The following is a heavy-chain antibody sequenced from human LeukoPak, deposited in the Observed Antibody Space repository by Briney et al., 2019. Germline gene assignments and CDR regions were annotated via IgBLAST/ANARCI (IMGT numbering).Heavy chain of an antibody. J-gene: IGHJ5*02. V-gene: IGHV1-69*04. CDR3: ARDPNNWNPNWFDP. D-gene: IGHD1-20*01. CDR1: GGTFSSYA. Sequence: GASVKVSCKASGGTFSSYAISWVRQAPGQGLEWMGRMIPIFGIANYAQKFQGRVTITADKSTSTAYMELTSLRSEDTAVYYCARDPNNWNPNWFDPWGQGTLVTVSS. CDR2: MIPIFGIA.